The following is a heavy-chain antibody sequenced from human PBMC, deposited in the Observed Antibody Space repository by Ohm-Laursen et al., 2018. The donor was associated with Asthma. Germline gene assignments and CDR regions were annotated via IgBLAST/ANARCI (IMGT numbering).Heavy chain of an antibody. V-gene: IGHV3-7*01. D-gene: IGHD5-12*01. Sequence: SLRLSCSASGFTFSSYWMSWVRQAPGKGLEWVANIKQDGSEKYYVDSVKGRFTISRDNSKNTLYLQMNSLRAEDTAVYYCAREVEDIVATRYYYYYYGMDVWGQGTTVTVSS. CDR1: GFTFSSYW. CDR3: AREVEDIVATRYYYYYYGMDV. CDR2: IKQDGSEK. J-gene: IGHJ6*02.